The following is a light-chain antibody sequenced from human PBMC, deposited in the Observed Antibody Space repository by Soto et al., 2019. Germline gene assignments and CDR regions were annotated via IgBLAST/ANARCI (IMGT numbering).Light chain of an antibody. CDR3: QQYGSSPLYT. CDR2: GAS. V-gene: IGKV3-20*01. CDR1: QSVSSSY. Sequence: EIVLTQSPGILSLSPGERATLSCRASQSVSSSYLAWYQQKPGQAPRLLIYGASSRATGIPDRFSGGGSGTDFTLTISRLEPEAFAVYYCQQYGSSPLYTFGQGTKLEIK. J-gene: IGKJ2*01.